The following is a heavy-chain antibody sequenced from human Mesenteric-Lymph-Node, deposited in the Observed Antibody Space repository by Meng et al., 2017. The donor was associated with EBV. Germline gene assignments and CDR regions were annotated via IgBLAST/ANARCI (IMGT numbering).Heavy chain of an antibody. D-gene: IGHD6-19*01. CDR2: VSGSGGST. J-gene: IGHJ5*02. Sequence: EVQLVEAGGGVVQPGGFLRLSCAASEFTFSDYTMYWVRQAPGKGLEWVSHVSGSGGSTYYADSVKGRFTIYRDNSKNTLYLQMNSLGVGDTAVYYCVKDLAVAGTWGQGTLVTVSS. CDR1: EFTFSDYT. V-gene: IGHV3-23*04. CDR3: VKDLAVAGT.